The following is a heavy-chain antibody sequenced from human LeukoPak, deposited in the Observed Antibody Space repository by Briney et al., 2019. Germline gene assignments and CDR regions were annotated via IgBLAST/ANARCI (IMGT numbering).Heavy chain of an antibody. J-gene: IGHJ4*02. D-gene: IGHD4-23*01. CDR2: IYSGGTT. CDR1: GFTVNNNY. CDR3: ASGLRWTTGYDY. V-gene: IGHV3-53*01. Sequence: GGSLRLSCAASGFTVNNNYMSWVRQAPGKGLEWVSVIYSGGTTYYADSVKGRFTVSRDNSKNTLYLQMNNLRADDTAVYYCASGLRWTTGYDYWGQGTLVTVSS.